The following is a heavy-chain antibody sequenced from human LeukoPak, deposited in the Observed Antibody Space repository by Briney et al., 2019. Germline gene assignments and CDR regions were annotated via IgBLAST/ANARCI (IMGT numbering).Heavy chain of an antibody. CDR3: AADPYYYDRTGAFDI. CDR1: GYTFTSYY. CDR2: ISPSGGST. J-gene: IGHJ3*02. D-gene: IGHD3-22*01. V-gene: IGHV1-46*01. Sequence: ASVKVSCKTSGYTFTSYYVHWVRQAPGQGLEWMGIISPSGGSTSYAQKFQGRVTMTRDTSTSTVYMDLSSLRSEDTAVYYCAADPYYYDRTGAFDIWGQGTMVTVSS.